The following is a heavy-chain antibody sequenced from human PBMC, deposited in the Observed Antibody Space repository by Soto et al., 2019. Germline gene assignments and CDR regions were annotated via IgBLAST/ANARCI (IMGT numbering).Heavy chain of an antibody. Sequence: SETLSLTCAVSGGSISSGGYSWSWLRQPKGKGLGCIGYIYYSGSTYYNPSLKSRLTISVDRSKNQYSLKLSSVPTEYNAVYYCVIMDRGDSLPFDYWGQGTLVTVSS. V-gene: IGHV4-30-2*01. D-gene: IGHD2-21*02. CDR1: GGSISSGGYS. J-gene: IGHJ4*02. CDR2: IYYSGST. CDR3: VIMDRGDSLPFDY.